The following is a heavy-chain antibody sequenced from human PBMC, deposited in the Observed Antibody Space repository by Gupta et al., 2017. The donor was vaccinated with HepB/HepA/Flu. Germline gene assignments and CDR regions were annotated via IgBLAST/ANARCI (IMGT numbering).Heavy chain of an antibody. Sequence: QVQLVQSGAEVKRPGSSVKVSCNGSGGTFSSYAIRWVRQAPGQGLEGMGRIINILGLANYEKKFQRRVTITADKTTSTAERELRRVGSEATAVYYCAIDQGHHDSSGYWSHGGQGTLVTVSS. V-gene: IGHV1-69*04. J-gene: IGHJ4*02. CDR3: AIDQGHHDSSGYWSH. CDR2: IINILGLA. D-gene: IGHD3-22*01. CDR1: GGTFSSYA.